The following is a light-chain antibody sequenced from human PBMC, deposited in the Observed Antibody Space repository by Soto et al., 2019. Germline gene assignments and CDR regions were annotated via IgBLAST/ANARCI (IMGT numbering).Light chain of an antibody. CDR3: QQYGSSPLT. CDR1: QSVSNNY. CDR2: GAS. Sequence: EIVLTQSPGTLSLSPGERATLSCRASQSVSNNYLAWYQQKPCQAPRLFIYGASSRATGIPDRFSGGGSGTDFTLTISRLEPEDFAVYYCQQYGSSPLTFGGGTKVEIK. J-gene: IGKJ4*01. V-gene: IGKV3-20*01.